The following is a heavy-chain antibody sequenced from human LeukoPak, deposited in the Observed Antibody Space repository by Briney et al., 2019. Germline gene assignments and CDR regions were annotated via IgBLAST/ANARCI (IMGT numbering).Heavy chain of an antibody. J-gene: IGHJ4*02. CDR3: ARYSSSSLIDY. D-gene: IGHD6-6*01. V-gene: IGHV4-39*01. Sequence: SETLSLTCTLSSRSLSSSSYYWGWLRHPPGKGLEGIGSIYYSGSTYYNPSLKSRVTISVDTSKNQFSLKLSSVTAADTAVYYCARYSSSSLIDYWGQGTLVTVSS. CDR2: IYYSGST. CDR1: SRSLSSSSYY.